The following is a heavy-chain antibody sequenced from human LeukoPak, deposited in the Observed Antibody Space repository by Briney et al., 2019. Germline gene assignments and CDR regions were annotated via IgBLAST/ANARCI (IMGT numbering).Heavy chain of an antibody. V-gene: IGHV3-48*03. CDR1: GFTFSSYE. CDR2: ISSSGSTI. D-gene: IGHD6-13*01. J-gene: IGHJ4*02. CDR3: ARDQPLVVYY. Sequence: AGGSLRLSCAASGFTFSSYEMNWVRQAPGKGLEWVSYISSSGSTIYYADSVKGRFTVSRDNAKNSLYLQMNSLRAEDTAVYYCARDQPLVVYYCGEGTLVTVSS.